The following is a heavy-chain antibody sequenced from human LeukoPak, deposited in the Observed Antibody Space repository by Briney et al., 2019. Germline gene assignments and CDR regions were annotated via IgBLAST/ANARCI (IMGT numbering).Heavy chain of an antibody. V-gene: IGHV1-2*02. CDR3: ARDRSHLGYCSGGSCYDPTDRVHFDY. CDR1: GYTFTTYY. J-gene: IGHJ4*02. CDR2: INPNSGGT. D-gene: IGHD2-15*01. Sequence: ASVKVSCKTSGYTFTTYYMHWVRQAPGQGLEWMGWINPNSGGTDYAQKFQGRVTMTRDTSISTAYMELSRLRSDDTAVYCCARDRSHLGYCSGGSCYDPTDRVHFDYWGQGTLVTVSS.